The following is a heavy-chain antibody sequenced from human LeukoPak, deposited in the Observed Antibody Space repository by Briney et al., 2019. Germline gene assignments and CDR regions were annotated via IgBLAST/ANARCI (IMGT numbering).Heavy chain of an antibody. Sequence: LEWIGEIYHSGSTNYNPSLKSRVTISVDTSKNQFSLRLSTVTAADTAVYYCARAGVATWQYWGQGTLVTVSS. J-gene: IGHJ4*02. V-gene: IGHV4-4*02. CDR3: ARAGVATWQY. CDR2: IYHSGST. D-gene: IGHD5-12*01.